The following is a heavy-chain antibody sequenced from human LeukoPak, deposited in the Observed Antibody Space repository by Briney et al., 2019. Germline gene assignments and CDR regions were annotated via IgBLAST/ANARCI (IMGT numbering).Heavy chain of an antibody. CDR3: VRHALVTSISTFNWLDP. J-gene: IGHJ5*02. CDR2: ILDADDT. V-gene: IGHV4-39*01. D-gene: IGHD2-21*02. Sequence: SETLSLTCSVSGDSINSGGHHWGWIRQPPGKGLEWIGSILDADDTYYNASLKSRVTMSVDTSKNQFSLKLNSVTAADTAVYFCVRHALVTSISTFNWLDPWGRGTLVTVSS. CDR1: GDSINSGGHH.